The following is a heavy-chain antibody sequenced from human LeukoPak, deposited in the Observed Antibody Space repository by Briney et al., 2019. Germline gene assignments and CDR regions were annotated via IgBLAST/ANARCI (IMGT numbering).Heavy chain of an antibody. CDR3: ARIVVVPASGGAFDI. D-gene: IGHD2-2*01. CDR2: IYTSGST. Sequence: SETLSLTCTVSGGSISSGSYYWSWIRQPAGKGLEWIGRIYTSGSTNYNPSLKSRVTISVDTSKNQFSLKLSSVTAADTAVYYCARIVVVPASGGAFDIWGQGTMVTVSS. V-gene: IGHV4-61*02. CDR1: GGSISSGSYY. J-gene: IGHJ3*02.